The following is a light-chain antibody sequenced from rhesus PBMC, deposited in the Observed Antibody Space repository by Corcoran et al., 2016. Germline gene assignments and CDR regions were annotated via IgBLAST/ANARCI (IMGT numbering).Light chain of an antibody. CDR1: QGISSY. V-gene: IGKV1-38*01. Sequence: DIQLTQSPSSLSASVRDRVTITCRASQGISSYLAWYQQKSGEAPKLLIYDASNLQSGVPSRFSGSGSGTEFTLTIRSLQPEDFATYYCQQRYSYPLTFGGGTKVEIK. J-gene: IGKJ4*01. CDR2: DAS. CDR3: QQRYSYPLT.